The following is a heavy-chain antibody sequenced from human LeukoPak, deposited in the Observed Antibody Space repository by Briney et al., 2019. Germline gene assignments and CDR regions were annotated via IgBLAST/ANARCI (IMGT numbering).Heavy chain of an antibody. D-gene: IGHD4-17*01. CDR3: AKDIHGDRSYCFDY. V-gene: IGHV3-9*01. CDR1: GFTFDDYA. CDR2: ISWNSGSI. J-gene: IGHJ4*02. Sequence: PGRSLRLSCAASGFTFDDYAMHWVRQAPGKGLEWVSGISWNSGSIGYADSVKGRFTISRDTAKNSLYLQMNSLRAEDTALYYCAKDIHGDRSYCFDYWGQGTLVTVSS.